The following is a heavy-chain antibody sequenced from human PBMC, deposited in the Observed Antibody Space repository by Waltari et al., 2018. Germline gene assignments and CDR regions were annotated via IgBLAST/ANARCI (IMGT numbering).Heavy chain of an antibody. Sequence: QVQLQESGPGLVKPSETLSLTCTVSGYSISSGYYWGWIRQPPGKGLEWIGSIYQSGSPYYSPSLKSRVTISVDTSKNQFSLKLSSVTAADTAVYYCGRVWVYSPYYYYYYMDVWGKGTTVTVSS. CDR3: GRVWVYSPYYYYYYMDV. V-gene: IGHV4-38-2*02. CDR2: IYQSGSP. D-gene: IGHD2-8*01. CDR1: GYSISSGYY. J-gene: IGHJ6*03.